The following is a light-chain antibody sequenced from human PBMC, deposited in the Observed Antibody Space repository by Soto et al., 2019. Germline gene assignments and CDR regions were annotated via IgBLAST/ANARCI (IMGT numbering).Light chain of an antibody. V-gene: IGKV3-11*01. CDR2: DAS. CDR3: QQRSNWPPTWT. CDR1: QSVSSY. Sequence: IVLTQSPATLSLSAGEGAILSCGASQSVSSYLAWYQQKPGQAPRLLIYDASNRATGIPARFSGSGSGTDFTLTISSLEPEDFAVYYCQQRSNWPPTWTFGQGTKVDI. J-gene: IGKJ1*01.